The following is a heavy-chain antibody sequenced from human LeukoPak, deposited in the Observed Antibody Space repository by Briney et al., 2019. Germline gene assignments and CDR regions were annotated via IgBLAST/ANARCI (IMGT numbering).Heavy chain of an antibody. J-gene: IGHJ3*02. CDR1: GFTFSSYA. D-gene: IGHD3-10*01. CDR3: ARRGAITGGFDI. Sequence: GGSLRLSCAASGFTFSSYAMTWVRQAPGKGLEWVSSISGSGDSTYYADSVKGRFTISRDNSKNTLYLQMNSLRAEDTAVYYCARRGAITGGFDIWGQGTMVTASS. CDR2: ISGSGDST. V-gene: IGHV3-23*01.